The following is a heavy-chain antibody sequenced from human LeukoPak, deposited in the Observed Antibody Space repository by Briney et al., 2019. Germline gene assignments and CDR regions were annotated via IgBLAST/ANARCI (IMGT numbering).Heavy chain of an antibody. J-gene: IGHJ4*02. CDR2: IYYSGSK. D-gene: IGHD2-2*01. CDR3: ARGSTGRFDY. V-gene: IGHV4-59*01. CDR1: GGSISSYY. Sequence: SETLSLTCTVSGGSISSYYWSWLRQPPGKGLEWVGYIYYSGSKNYTPSLRSRVTISVDTSKNQFSLKLNSVTAADTAVYYCARGSTGRFDYWGQGTLVTVSS.